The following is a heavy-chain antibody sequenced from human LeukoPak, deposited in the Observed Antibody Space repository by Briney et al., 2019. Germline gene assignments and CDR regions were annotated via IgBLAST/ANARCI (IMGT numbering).Heavy chain of an antibody. CDR2: INPNSGGT. D-gene: IGHD3-22*01. CDR1: GYTFTSYD. CDR3: ARDPGDYDSSGYYYYYYGMDV. Sequence: ASVKVSCKASGYTFTSYDINWVRQAPGQGLEWMGWINPNSGGTNYAQKFQGRVTMTRDTSISTAYMELSRLRSDDTAVYYCARDPGDYDSSGYYYYYYGMDVWGQGTTVTVSS. V-gene: IGHV1-2*02. J-gene: IGHJ6*02.